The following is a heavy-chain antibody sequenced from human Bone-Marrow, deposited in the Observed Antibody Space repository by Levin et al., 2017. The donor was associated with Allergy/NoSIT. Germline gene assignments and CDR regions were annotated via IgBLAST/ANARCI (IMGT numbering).Heavy chain of an antibody. V-gene: IGHV3-23*01. CDR3: VKDCGGACYSRRDGYYYYYMDV. Sequence: GESLKISCAASGFTFSSYAMSWVRQAPGKGLEWVSALSGSGYTTFYADSVKGRFSISRDNSKNTLYLQVNSLRAEDTAVYYCVKDCGGACYSRRDGYYYYYMDVWGKGTTVTVSS. CDR1: GFTFSSYA. D-gene: IGHD2-21*01. J-gene: IGHJ6*03. CDR2: LSGSGYTT.